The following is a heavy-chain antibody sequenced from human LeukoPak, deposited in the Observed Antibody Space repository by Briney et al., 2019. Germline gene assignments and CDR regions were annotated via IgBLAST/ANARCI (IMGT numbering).Heavy chain of an antibody. V-gene: IGHV1-18*04. CDR3: ARDPTPTMYGDNNWFDP. CDR2: ISVYTNYT. CDR1: GYTFTSYG. D-gene: IGHD2-21*02. J-gene: IGHJ5*02. Sequence: ASVKVSCKASGYTFTSYGTNWVRQAPGQGLEWMAWISVYTNYTNYAQKFQDRVTMTTDTSTSTAYMELRSPRSDDTAVYYCARDPTPTMYGDNNWFDPWGQGTLVIVSS.